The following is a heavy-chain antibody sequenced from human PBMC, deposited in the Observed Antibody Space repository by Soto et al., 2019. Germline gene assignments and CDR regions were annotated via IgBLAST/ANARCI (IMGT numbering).Heavy chain of an antibody. CDR2: IRSKNDGGAI. CDR1: GFTFSNAW. V-gene: IGHV3-15*01. CDR3: TTRIVAIGAFDY. Sequence: GSLRLSCATSGFTFSNAWMVCVRQTPGKGLEWVGRIRSKNDGGAIDYVAPVKGRFTISRDDSKNTVFLQMNSLKIEDTAFYYCTTRIVAIGAFDYWGQGTLVTVSS. D-gene: IGHD6-13*01. J-gene: IGHJ4*02.